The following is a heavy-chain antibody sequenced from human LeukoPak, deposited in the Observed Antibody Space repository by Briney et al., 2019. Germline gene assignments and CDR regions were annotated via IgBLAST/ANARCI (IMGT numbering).Heavy chain of an antibody. D-gene: IGHD3-9*01. Sequence: SETLSLTCTVSGGSISSGGYYWSWIRQHPGKGLEWSGYIYYSGSTYYNPSLKSRVTISVDTSKNQFSLKLSSVTAADTAVYYCAMGDYDILTGYYLDYWGQGTLVTVSS. V-gene: IGHV4-31*03. CDR2: IYYSGST. CDR1: GGSISSGGYY. J-gene: IGHJ4*02. CDR3: AMGDYDILTGYYLDY.